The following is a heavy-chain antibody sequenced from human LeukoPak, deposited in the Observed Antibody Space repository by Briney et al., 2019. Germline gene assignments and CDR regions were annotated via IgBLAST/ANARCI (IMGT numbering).Heavy chain of an antibody. D-gene: IGHD3-10*01. CDR1: GFTFDDYG. CDR3: ARELTMVRGVGTRSWFDP. J-gene: IGHJ5*02. Sequence: RSGGSLRLSCAASGFTFDDYGMSWVRQAPGKGLEWVSGINWNGGSTGYADSVKGRFTISRDNAKNSLYLQMNSLRAEDTAVYYCARELTMVRGVGTRSWFDPWGQGTLVTVSS. V-gene: IGHV3-20*04. CDR2: INWNGGST.